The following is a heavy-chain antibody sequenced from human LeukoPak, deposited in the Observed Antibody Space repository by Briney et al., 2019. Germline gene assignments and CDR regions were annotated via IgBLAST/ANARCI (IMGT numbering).Heavy chain of an antibody. CDR3: ARDLREWLNTNWFDP. D-gene: IGHD6-19*01. CDR1: GYSISSGYY. J-gene: IGHJ5*02. V-gene: IGHV4-38-2*02. CDR2: IYHSGST. Sequence: PSETLSLTCTVSGYSISSGYYWGWIRQPPGKGLEWIGSIYHSGSTYYNPSLKSRVTISVDTSKNQFSLKLSSVTAADTAVYYCARDLREWLNTNWFDPWGQETLVTVSS.